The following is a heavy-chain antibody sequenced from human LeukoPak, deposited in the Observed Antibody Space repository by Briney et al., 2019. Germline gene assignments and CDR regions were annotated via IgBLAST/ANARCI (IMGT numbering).Heavy chain of an antibody. V-gene: IGHV4-31*11. CDR3: ARDMSGYCSSTSCYANWFDP. J-gene: IGHJ5*02. CDR1: GGSISSGGYY. CDR2: IYYSGST. Sequence: SSETLSLTCAVSGGSISSGGYYWSWIRQHPGKGLEWIGYIYYSGSTYYNPSLKSRVTISVDTSKNQFSLKLSSVTAADTAVYYCARDMSGYCSSTSCYANWFDPWGQGTLVTVSS. D-gene: IGHD2-2*01.